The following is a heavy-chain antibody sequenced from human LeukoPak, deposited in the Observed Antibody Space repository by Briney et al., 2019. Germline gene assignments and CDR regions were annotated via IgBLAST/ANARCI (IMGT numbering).Heavy chain of an antibody. CDR3: ARSPLMGSIDY. CDR1: GFTFSSYA. CDR2: ISYDGSNK. D-gene: IGHD3-10*01. V-gene: IGHV3-30-3*01. Sequence: GGSLRLSCAASGFTFSSYAMHWVRQAPGKGLEWVVVISYDGSNKYYADSVKGRFTISRDNSKNTLYLQMNSQRAEDTAVYYCARSPLMGSIDYWGQGTLVTVSS. J-gene: IGHJ4*02.